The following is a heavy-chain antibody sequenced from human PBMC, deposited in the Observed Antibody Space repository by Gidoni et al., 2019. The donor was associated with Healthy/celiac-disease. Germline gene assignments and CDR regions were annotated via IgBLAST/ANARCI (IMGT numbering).Heavy chain of an antibody. J-gene: IGHJ6*02. CDR3: ARGPYGDYPPAQSDYYGMDV. CDR1: GFTFSSYS. D-gene: IGHD4-17*01. V-gene: IGHV3-48*01. CDR2: ISSSSSTI. Sequence: EVQLVESGGGLVQPGGSLRLSCAASGFTFSSYSMNWVRQAPGKGLEWVSYISSSSSTIYYADSVKGRFTISRDNAKNSLYLQMNSLRAEDTAVYYCARGPYGDYPPAQSDYYGMDVWGQGTTVTVSS.